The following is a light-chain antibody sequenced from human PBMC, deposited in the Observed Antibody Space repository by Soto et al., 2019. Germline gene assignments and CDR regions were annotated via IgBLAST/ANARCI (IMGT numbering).Light chain of an antibody. CDR2: DVT. V-gene: IGLV2-14*03. Sequence: QSVLTQPASVSGSPGQSITISCTGTASDVGGFNYVSWYQQHPGKAPKLMIYDVTYRPSGVSNHFSGSKSGNTASLTISGLQAEDEADYYCSSYTTSGTLLFGGGTQLTVL. CDR1: ASDVGGFNY. CDR3: SSYTTSGTLL. J-gene: IGLJ2*01.